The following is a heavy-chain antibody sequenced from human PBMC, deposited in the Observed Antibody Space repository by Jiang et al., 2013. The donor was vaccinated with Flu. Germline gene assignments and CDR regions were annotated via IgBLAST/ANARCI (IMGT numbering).Heavy chain of an antibody. Sequence: KPTQTLTLTCTFSGFSLSTSGMCVSWIRQPPGKALEWLARIDWDDDKYYSTSLKTRLTISKDTSKNQVVLTMTNMDPVDTATYYCARIPGVGGYNYYFDYWGQGTLVTVSS. CDR3: ARIPGVGGYNYYFDY. CDR1: GFSLSTSGMC. J-gene: IGHJ4*02. V-gene: IGHV2-70*11. CDR2: IDWDDDK. D-gene: IGHD5-24*01.